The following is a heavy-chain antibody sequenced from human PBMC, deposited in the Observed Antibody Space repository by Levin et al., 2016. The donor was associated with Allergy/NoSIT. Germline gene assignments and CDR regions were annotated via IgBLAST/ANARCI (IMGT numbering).Heavy chain of an antibody. CDR3: ARRGLYWYFDL. Sequence: WIRQPPGKGLEWIGYIYYSGSTYYNPSLKSRVTISVDTSKNQFSLKLSSVTAADTAVYYCARRGLYWYFDLWGRGTLVTVSS. V-gene: IGHV4-30-4*01. J-gene: IGHJ2*01. CDR2: IYYSGST.